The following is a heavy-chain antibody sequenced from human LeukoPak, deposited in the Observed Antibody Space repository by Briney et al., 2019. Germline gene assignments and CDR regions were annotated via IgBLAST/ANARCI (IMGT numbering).Heavy chain of an antibody. D-gene: IGHD3-22*01. V-gene: IGHV4-39*07. Sequence: SETLSLTCTVSGGSISSSSYYWGWIRQPPGKGLEWIGSIYYSGSTYYNPSLKSRVTISVDTSKNQFSLELSSVTAADTAVYYCGYDSSGYGAYFDYWGQGTLVTVSS. CDR3: GYDSSGYGAYFDY. J-gene: IGHJ4*02. CDR1: GGSISSSSYY. CDR2: IYYSGST.